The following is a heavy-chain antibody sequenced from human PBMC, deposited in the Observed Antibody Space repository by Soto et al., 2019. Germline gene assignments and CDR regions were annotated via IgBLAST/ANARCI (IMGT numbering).Heavy chain of an antibody. CDR1: GGSISNGYYY. V-gene: IGHV4-31*03. D-gene: IGHD2-15*01. Sequence: PSETLSLTCTVSGGSISNGYYYWSWVRQNPGKGLEWIGHIYHSGRTYYNPSLKSRVTISVDTSKNQFSLNLSSVTAADTAVYYCARWVEVSLDYFDSWGQGTPVTGSS. CDR3: ARWVEVSLDYFDS. CDR2: IYHSGRT. J-gene: IGHJ4*02.